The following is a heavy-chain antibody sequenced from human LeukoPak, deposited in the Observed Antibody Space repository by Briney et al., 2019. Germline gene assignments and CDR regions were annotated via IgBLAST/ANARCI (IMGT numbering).Heavy chain of an antibody. J-gene: IGHJ3*02. CDR3: AKADVYYDSSGYYSDAFDI. Sequence: PGGSLRLSCAASGFTSSSYAMSWVRQAPGKGLEWVSAISGSGGSTYYADSVKGRFTISRDNSKNTLYLQMNSLRAEDTAVYYCAKADVYYDSSGYYSDAFDIWGQGTMVTVSS. CDR2: ISGSGGST. V-gene: IGHV3-23*01. D-gene: IGHD3-22*01. CDR1: GFTSSSYA.